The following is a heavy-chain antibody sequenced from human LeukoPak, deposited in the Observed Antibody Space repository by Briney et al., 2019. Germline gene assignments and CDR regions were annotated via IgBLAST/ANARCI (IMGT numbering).Heavy chain of an antibody. J-gene: IGHJ4*02. CDR1: GYTFSSYG. D-gene: IGHD3-22*01. CDR2: IRYDGSNK. V-gene: IGHV3-30*02. Sequence: PGGSLRLSCAASGYTFSSYGMHWVRQAPGKGLEWVAFIRYDGSNKYYADSVKGRFTISRDNSKNTLYLQMNSLRAEETAVHYCAKAQYYDSSGNDYWGQGTLVTVSS. CDR3: AKAQYYDSSGNDY.